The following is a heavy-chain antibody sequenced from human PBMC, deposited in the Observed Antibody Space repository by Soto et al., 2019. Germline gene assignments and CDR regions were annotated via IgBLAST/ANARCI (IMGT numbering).Heavy chain of an antibody. CDR3: XXRLXXXXXXGYFDY. CDR1: GFTFSSYG. V-gene: IGHV3-30*03. J-gene: IGHJ4*02. CDR2: ISYDGSNK. D-gene: IGHD6-13*01. Sequence: QVQLVESGGGVVQPGRSLRLSCAASGFTFSSYGFHWVRQAPGKGLEWVAVISYDGSNKYYADSVKGRFTISRNNSKNTMYLHMDSLRAEDTAVYYCXXRLXXXXXXGYFDYWGPGTVVTVSS.